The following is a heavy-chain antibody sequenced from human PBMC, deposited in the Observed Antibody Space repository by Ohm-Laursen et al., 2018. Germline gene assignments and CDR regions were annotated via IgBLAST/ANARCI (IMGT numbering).Heavy chain of an antibody. J-gene: IGHJ5*02. Sequence: SETLSLTWAVSGASITSYYWSWIRQPAGEGLEWIGRIYTSGSTNYNPSLKSRVTISIDTSKNQFSLKLNSVTAADTAVYYCARDLAGWFDPWGQGTLVTVSS. CDR3: ARDLAGWFDP. D-gene: IGHD6-19*01. CDR2: IYTSGST. V-gene: IGHV4-4*07. CDR1: GASITSYY.